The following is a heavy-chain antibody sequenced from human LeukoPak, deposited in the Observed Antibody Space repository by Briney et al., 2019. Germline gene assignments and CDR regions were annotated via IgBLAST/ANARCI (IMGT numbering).Heavy chain of an antibody. CDR2: MNSDGSST. CDR1: GFTFSNYW. Sequence: GGSLRLSCAAFGFTFSNYWMHWVRQAPGKGLVWVSRMNSDGSSTSYADSVKGRFTISRDNSKNTLYLQMNSLRAEDTAVYYCARDPSSWYFDYWGQRTLVTLSS. V-gene: IGHV3-74*01. D-gene: IGHD6-13*01. CDR3: ARDPSSWYFDY. J-gene: IGHJ4*02.